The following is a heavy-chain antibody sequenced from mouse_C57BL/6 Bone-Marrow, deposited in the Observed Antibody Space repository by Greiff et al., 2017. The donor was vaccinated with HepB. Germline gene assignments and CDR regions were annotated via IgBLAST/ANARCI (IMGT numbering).Heavy chain of an antibody. D-gene: IGHD2-4*01. CDR2: IYPGSGNT. Sequence: VQLQHSGPEPVKPGASVKISCKASGYSFTSYYIHWVKQRPGQGLEWIGWIYPGSGNTKYNEKFKGKATLTADTSSSTAYMQLSSLTSEDSAVYYCARAYYDYGTFAYWGQGTLVTVSA. J-gene: IGHJ3*01. CDR3: ARAYYDYGTFAY. CDR1: GYSFTSYY. V-gene: IGHV1-66*01.